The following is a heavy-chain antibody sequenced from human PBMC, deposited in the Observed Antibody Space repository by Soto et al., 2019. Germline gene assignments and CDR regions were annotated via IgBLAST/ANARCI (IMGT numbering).Heavy chain of an antibody. V-gene: IGHV1-69*01. D-gene: IGHD3-22*01. Sequence: QVQLVQSGAEVKKPGSSVKVSCKASGGTFSSYAISWVRQAPGQGLEWMGGIIPSFGTANYAQKFQGRVTITADESTSTAYMELSSLRSEDTAVYYCARARLSTMIVASGDAFDIWGQGTMVTVSS. CDR2: IIPSFGTA. J-gene: IGHJ3*02. CDR3: ARARLSTMIVASGDAFDI. CDR1: GGTFSSYA.